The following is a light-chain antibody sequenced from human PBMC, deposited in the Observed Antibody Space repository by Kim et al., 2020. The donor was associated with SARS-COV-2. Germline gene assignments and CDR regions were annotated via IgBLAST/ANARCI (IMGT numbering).Light chain of an antibody. CDR3: QQYNNWPFT. CDR2: AVS. J-gene: IGKJ3*01. V-gene: IGKV3-15*01. Sequence: EIVMTQSPATLSVSPGETATLSCRASQSVDSNLAWYQQKPGQAPRLLIYAVSTRATDIPATFSGSGSGADFTLTISSLQSEDFAIYYCQQYNNWPFTFGPGTKVDIK. CDR1: QSVDSN.